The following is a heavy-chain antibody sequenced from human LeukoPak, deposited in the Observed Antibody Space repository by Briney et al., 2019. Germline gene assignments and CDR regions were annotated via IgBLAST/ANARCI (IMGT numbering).Heavy chain of an antibody. Sequence: GSLRLSCAASGFTFSSYWMSWVRQAPGKGLEWVANIKQDGSEKYYVDSVKGRFTISRDNAKNSLYLQMNSLRAEDTAVYYCARDFREQWLGDFYYYYGMDVWGQGTTVTVSS. J-gene: IGHJ6*02. CDR2: IKQDGSEK. CDR1: GFTFSSYW. D-gene: IGHD6-19*01. CDR3: ARDFREQWLGDFYYYYGMDV. V-gene: IGHV3-7*01.